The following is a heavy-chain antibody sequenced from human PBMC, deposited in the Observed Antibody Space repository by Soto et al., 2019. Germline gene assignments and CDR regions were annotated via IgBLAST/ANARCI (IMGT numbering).Heavy chain of an antibody. J-gene: IGHJ5*02. CDR3: ARHNRYSSTWFEGWFDP. Sequence: GESLKISCQGSGYSFTNYWVGWVRQIPGRGLEWMGIIHPGDSDTRYSPFFQGQVTISADKSISTAYLQWSSLKASDTAMYYCARHNRYSSTWFEGWFDPWGQGTLVTVSS. CDR1: GYSFTNYW. D-gene: IGHD6-13*01. V-gene: IGHV5-51*01. CDR2: IHPGDSDT.